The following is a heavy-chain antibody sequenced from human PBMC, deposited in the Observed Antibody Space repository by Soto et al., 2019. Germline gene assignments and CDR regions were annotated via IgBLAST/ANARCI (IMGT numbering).Heavy chain of an antibody. CDR1: GGSISSGGYY. V-gene: IGHV4-31*03. J-gene: IGHJ6*03. Sequence: QVQLQESGPGLVKPSQTLSLTCTVSGGSISSGGYYWSWIRQHPGKRLEWIGYIYYSGSTYYNPSLKSRVTISVDTSKNQFSLKLSSVTAADTAVYYCARRYNWNPQEDYYYYMDVWGKGTTVTVSS. CDR3: ARRYNWNPQEDYYYYMDV. CDR2: IYYSGST. D-gene: IGHD1-20*01.